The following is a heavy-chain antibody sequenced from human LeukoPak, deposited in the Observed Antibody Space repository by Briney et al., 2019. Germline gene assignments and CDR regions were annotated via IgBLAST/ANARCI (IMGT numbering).Heavy chain of an antibody. J-gene: IGHJ4*02. Sequence: GGSLRLSCTASGFTFSSYSMNWVRQAPGKGLEWVSSISSSSSYIYYADSVKGRFTISRDNAKNSLYLQMNSLRAEDTAVYYCARRYCSSTSCLFDYWGQGTLVTVSS. CDR2: ISSSSSYI. CDR3: ARRYCSSTSCLFDY. V-gene: IGHV3-21*01. CDR1: GFTFSSYS. D-gene: IGHD2-2*01.